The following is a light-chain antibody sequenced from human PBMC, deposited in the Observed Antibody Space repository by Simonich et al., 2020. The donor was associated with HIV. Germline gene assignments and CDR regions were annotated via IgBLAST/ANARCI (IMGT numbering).Light chain of an antibody. CDR2: DVS. CDR1: SSDVGGYKY. V-gene: IGLV2-14*01. CDR3: SSYAGSYTWV. Sequence: QSALTQPASVSGSPGQSITISCTGTSSDVGGYKYVSWYQQHPGKAPKLMIFDVSKRPSGVSNRCAGSKSGNTASLTISGLQAEDEADYYCSSYAGSYTWVFGGGTKLTVL. J-gene: IGLJ3*02.